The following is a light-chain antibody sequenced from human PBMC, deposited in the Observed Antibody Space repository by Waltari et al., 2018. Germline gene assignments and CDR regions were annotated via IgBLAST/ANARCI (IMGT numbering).Light chain of an antibody. Sequence: QSVLTQPPSASGTPGQRVTISCSGSSSNIGSNTVNWYQQLPGTAPKLLIYSNNQRPSGVPDRFSGSKSGTSASLAISGLQSEDEADYYCAAWDDSLNVVVFGGG. J-gene: IGLJ2*01. V-gene: IGLV1-44*01. CDR3: AAWDDSLNVVV. CDR2: SNN. CDR1: SSNIGSNT.